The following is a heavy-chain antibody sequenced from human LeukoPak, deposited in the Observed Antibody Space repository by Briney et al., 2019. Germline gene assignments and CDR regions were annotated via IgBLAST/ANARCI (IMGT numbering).Heavy chain of an antibody. CDR3: ARDLGWYYYDSSGYPGFDY. Sequence: PGGSLRLSCTASGFTFSSYSINWVRQAPGKGLEWVSSISYSSSYIYYADSVKGRFTISRDNPKNSLYLQMNSLRAEDTAVYYCARDLGWYYYDSSGYPGFDYWGQGTLVTVSS. V-gene: IGHV3-21*01. CDR2: ISYSSSYI. D-gene: IGHD3-22*01. J-gene: IGHJ4*02. CDR1: GFTFSSYS.